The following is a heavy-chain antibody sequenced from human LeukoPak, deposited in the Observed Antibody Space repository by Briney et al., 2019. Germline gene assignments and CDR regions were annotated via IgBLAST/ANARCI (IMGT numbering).Heavy chain of an antibody. CDR2: MNPNSGNT. Sequence: ASVKVSCKASGGTFSSYAISWVRQAPGQGLEWMGWMNPNSGNTGYAQKFQGRVTITRNTSISTAYMELSSLRSEDTAVYYCARLVAGSFDPWGQGTLVTVS. CDR1: GGTFSSYA. D-gene: IGHD3-10*01. J-gene: IGHJ5*02. V-gene: IGHV1-8*03. CDR3: ARLVAGSFDP.